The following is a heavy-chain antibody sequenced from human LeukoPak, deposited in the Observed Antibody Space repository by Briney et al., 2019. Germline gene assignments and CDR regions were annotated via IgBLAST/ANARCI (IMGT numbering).Heavy chain of an antibody. CDR1: GGSISSHY. Sequence: SETLSLTCTVSGGSISSHYWSWIRQPAGKGLEWIGRIYPSGSPTYNPSLKSRVTMSVDTSKNHFSLKLSSVTAADTAAYYCARRASDSSWFYWYFDLWGRGTVVTVSS. CDR2: IYPSGSP. D-gene: IGHD6-13*01. CDR3: ARRASDSSWFYWYFDL. V-gene: IGHV4-4*07. J-gene: IGHJ2*01.